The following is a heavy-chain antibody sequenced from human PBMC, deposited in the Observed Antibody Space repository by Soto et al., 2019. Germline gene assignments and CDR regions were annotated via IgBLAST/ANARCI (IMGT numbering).Heavy chain of an antibody. CDR1: GYTFTGYY. D-gene: IGHD3-22*01. V-gene: IGHV1-2*04. J-gene: IGHJ3*02. CDR2: INPNSGGT. Sequence: GASVKVSCKASGYTFTGYYMHWVRQAPGQGLEWMGWINPNSGGTNYAQKFQGWVTMTRDTSISTAYMELSRLRSDDTAVYYCARELEGSGYYQNRDAFDIWGQGTMVTVSS. CDR3: ARELEGSGYYQNRDAFDI.